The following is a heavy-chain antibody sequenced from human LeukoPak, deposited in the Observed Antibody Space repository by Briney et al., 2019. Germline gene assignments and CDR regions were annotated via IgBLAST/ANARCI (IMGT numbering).Heavy chain of an antibody. D-gene: IGHD4-17*01. CDR1: GFTFSSYW. V-gene: IGHV3-74*01. Sequence: PGGSLRLSCAASGFTFSSYWMHWVRQAPGKGLVWVSLINSDGSSTSYADSVKGRFTISRDNAKNTLYLQMNSLRAEDTAVYYCARDTDTVTTILDYWGQGTLVTVSS. J-gene: IGHJ4*02. CDR3: ARDTDTVTTILDY. CDR2: INSDGSST.